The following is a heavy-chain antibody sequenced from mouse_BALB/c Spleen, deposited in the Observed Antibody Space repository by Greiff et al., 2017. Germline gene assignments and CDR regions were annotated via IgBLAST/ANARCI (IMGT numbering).Heavy chain of an antibody. J-gene: IGHJ4*01. Sequence: VQGVESGPGLVAPSQSLSITCSVSGFSLTSYGVHWVRQPPGKGLEWLGVIWAGGSTNYNSALMSRLSISKDNSKSQVFLKMNSLQTDETAMYYCARTRYDYAMDYWGQGTSVTVSS. CDR1: GFSLTSYG. CDR3: ARTRYDYAMDY. V-gene: IGHV2-9*02. D-gene: IGHD2-14*01. CDR2: IWAGGST.